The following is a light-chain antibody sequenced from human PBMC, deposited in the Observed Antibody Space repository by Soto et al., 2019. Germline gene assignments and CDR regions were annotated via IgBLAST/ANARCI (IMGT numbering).Light chain of an antibody. CDR2: EVT. Sequence: LTQPPSPSGAPGQSVTTSSAGTSSDVGGYNYVSWYQQHPGKAPKLIVYEVTKRPSGHPDRFSGSKSGNTASLTASGIQAENEADYYGNSYAGSDNFLVFGGVTKVTVL. V-gene: IGLV2-8*01. CDR3: NSYAGSDNFLV. J-gene: IGLJ2*01. CDR1: SSDVGGYNY.